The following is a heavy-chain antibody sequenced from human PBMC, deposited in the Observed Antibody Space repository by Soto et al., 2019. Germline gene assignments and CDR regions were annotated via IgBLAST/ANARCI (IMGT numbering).Heavy chain of an antibody. Sequence: SETLSLTCTVSGASISSYYWSWIRQPPGKGLEWVGFIFHSGSTNCNPSLKSRVTFSVDTSKNQFSLKLTSVTAADTAVYYCARRYSSSWYSIDPWGQGTLVTVSS. CDR2: IFHSGST. D-gene: IGHD6-13*01. J-gene: IGHJ5*02. CDR3: ARRYSSSWYSIDP. V-gene: IGHV4-59*01. CDR1: GASISSYY.